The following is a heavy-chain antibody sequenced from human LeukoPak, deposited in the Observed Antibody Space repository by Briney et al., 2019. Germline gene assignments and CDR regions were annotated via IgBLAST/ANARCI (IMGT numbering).Heavy chain of an antibody. J-gene: IGHJ4*02. Sequence: GGSLRLSCAASGFTVSSNYMSWVRQAPGKGLEWVSYISSSSSTIYYADSVKGRFTISRDNSKNTLYLQMNSLRGEDTAVYYCATSRSTGRGYYPPTYFDYWGRGTVVTVSS. CDR1: GFTVSSNY. V-gene: IGHV3-48*01. CDR2: ISSSSSTI. D-gene: IGHD3-22*01. CDR3: ATSRSTGRGYYPPTYFDY.